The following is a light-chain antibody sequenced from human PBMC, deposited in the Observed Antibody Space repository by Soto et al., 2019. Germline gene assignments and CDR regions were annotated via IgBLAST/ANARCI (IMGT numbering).Light chain of an antibody. J-gene: IGKJ1*01. V-gene: IGKV3-20*01. CDR2: AAS. CDR1: QSVSSSY. Sequence: EVVLTQTPGTLSLSPGERATLSCRASQSVSSSYFAWYQQKPGQAPRLLMYAASSRATGIPDRFSGSGSGTDFTLTISRLEPEDFAVYYCQQYANSPSTF. CDR3: QQYANSPST.